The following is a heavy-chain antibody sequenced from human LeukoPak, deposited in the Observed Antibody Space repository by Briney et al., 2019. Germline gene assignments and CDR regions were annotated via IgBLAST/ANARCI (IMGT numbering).Heavy chain of an antibody. J-gene: IGHJ4*02. CDR2: ISSSGSTI. Sequence: GGSLRLSCAASGFTFSSYEMNWVRQAPGKGLEWVSYISSSGSTICYADSVKGRFTISRDNSKNTLYLQVNSLRADDTAVYFCAKVAGKYYFDYWGQGTLVTVSS. CDR3: AKVAGKYYFDY. CDR1: GFTFSSYE. V-gene: IGHV3-48*03.